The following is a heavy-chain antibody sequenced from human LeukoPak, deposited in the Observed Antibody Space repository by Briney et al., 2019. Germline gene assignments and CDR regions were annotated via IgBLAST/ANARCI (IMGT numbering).Heavy chain of an antibody. V-gene: IGHV1-69*04. CDR2: IIPILGIA. D-gene: IGHD3-22*01. J-gene: IGHJ4*02. CDR3: ARGFLGYDSSDYAFSYY. Sequence: SVKVSCKASGGTFSSYAISWVRQAPGQGLEWMGRIIPILGIANYAQKFQGRVTITADKSTSTAYMELSSLRSEDTAVYFCARGFLGYDSSDYAFSYYWGQGTLVTVSS. CDR1: GGTFSSYA.